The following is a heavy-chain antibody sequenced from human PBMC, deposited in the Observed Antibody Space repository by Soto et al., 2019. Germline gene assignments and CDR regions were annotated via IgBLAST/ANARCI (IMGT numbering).Heavy chain of an antibody. V-gene: IGHV1-69*01. CDR3: ARSQGSSTSLEIYYYYDYGMDV. J-gene: IGHJ6*02. CDR2: IIPIPGTA. D-gene: IGHD2-2*01. Sequence: QVQLVQSGAEVKKPGSSVTVSCNASGGTFGSYAISWVRQAPGQGLEWMGGIIPIPGTANYAQKFQGRVTIAADESTSTATMELSSLRAEDTAVYYCARSQGSSTSLEIYYYYDYGMDVWGQGTTVTVSS. CDR1: GGTFGSYA.